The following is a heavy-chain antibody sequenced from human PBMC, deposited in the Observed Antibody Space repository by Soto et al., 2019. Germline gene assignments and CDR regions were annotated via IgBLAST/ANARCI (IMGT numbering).Heavy chain of an antibody. D-gene: IGHD3-22*01. V-gene: IGHV3-23*01. CDR2: ISGSDGST. CDR3: AKDGVAHVPLYTSGSSSAH. CDR1: GFIFSSYA. Sequence: GGSLRLSCAASGFIFSSYAMSWVRQAPGKGLEWVSAISGSDGSTYYADSVKGRFTISRDNSRNTLYLQMNSLRAEETAVYYCAKDGVAHVPLYTSGSSSAHWGKGTLVTVSS. J-gene: IGHJ4*02.